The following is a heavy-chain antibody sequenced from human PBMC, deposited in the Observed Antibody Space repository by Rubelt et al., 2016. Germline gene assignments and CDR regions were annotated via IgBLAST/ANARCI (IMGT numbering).Heavy chain of an antibody. Sequence: EVQLVESGGGLVQPGGSLRLSCAASGFTVSSNYMSWVRQAPGKGLEWVSLIYSGGATYYADSVKGRFTISRDNSENTLYLQMNNRGAEETAVYYCARDGPGITVAGYFDFWGQGSLVTVSS. V-gene: IGHV3-66*01. CDR3: ARDGPGITVAGYFDF. J-gene: IGHJ4*02. CDR1: GFTVSSNY. D-gene: IGHD6-19*01. CDR2: IYSGGAT.